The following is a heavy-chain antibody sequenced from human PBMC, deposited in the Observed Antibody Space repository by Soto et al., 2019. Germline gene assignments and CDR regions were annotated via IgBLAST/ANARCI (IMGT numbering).Heavy chain of an antibody. CDR3: ARVTRTSSAGMDV. Sequence: PGGSLRLSCAASGFTFSTYEMHWVRQAPGKGLEWVSGIGTAGDPYYPVSVTGRFTISRDNAKNSLYLQMNNLRPGDTAVYYCARVTRTSSAGMDVWGQGTTVTVSS. D-gene: IGHD1-1*01. CDR2: IGTAGDP. J-gene: IGHJ6*02. CDR1: GFTFSTYE. V-gene: IGHV3-13*05.